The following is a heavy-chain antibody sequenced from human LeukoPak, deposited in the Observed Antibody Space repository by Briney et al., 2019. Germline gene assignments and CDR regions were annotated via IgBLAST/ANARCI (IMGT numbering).Heavy chain of an antibody. CDR2: IYHSGST. J-gene: IGHJ3*02. Sequence: PSQTLSLTCAVSGGSISSGGYSWSWIRQPPGKGLEWIGYIYHSGSTYYNPSLKSRVTISVDRSKNQFSLKLSSVTAADTAVYYCARTHCSGGSCYPLADAFDIWGQGTMVTVSS. V-gene: IGHV4-30-2*01. CDR1: GGSISSGGYS. D-gene: IGHD2-15*01. CDR3: ARTHCSGGSCYPLADAFDI.